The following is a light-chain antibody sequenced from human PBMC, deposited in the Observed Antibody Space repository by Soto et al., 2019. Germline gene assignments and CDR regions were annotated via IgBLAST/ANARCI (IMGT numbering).Light chain of an antibody. Sequence: QSALTQPASVSGFPGQSITISCTGTSSDVGGYNYVSWYQQHPGQAPELMIYDVSSRSSGVSDRFAGSKSGNTASLTISGLQAEDEGDYCCSSYTSVSTYVFGTGTKVTVL. V-gene: IGLV2-14*01. J-gene: IGLJ1*01. CDR1: SSDVGGYNY. CDR2: DVS. CDR3: SSYTSVSTYV.